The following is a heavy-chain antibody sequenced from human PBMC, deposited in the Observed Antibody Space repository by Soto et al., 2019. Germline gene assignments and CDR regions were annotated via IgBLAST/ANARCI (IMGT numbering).Heavy chain of an antibody. Sequence: PSETLSLTCTVSGGSINNHYWSWIRQPPGKGLEWIGYIYYPGSTNYNPSLGSRVTISVDTSKNQFSLKLSSVTAADTAVFYCAGLYPYESSGYHLDYWSQGTLVTVPQ. J-gene: IGHJ4*02. CDR1: GGSINNHY. CDR3: AGLYPYESSGYHLDY. CDR2: IYYPGST. D-gene: IGHD3-22*01. V-gene: IGHV4-59*08.